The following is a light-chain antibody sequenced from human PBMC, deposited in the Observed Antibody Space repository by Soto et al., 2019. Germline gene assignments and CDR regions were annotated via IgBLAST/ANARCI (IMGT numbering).Light chain of an antibody. CDR2: LGS. V-gene: IGKV2-28*01. CDR1: QSLLHSNGCNY. CDR3: MQALQTHT. Sequence: DIVMTQSPLSLPVTPGEPASISCRSSQSLLHSNGCNYLDWYLQKPGQSPQLLIYLGSNRASGVPDRFSGSGSGTDFTLKISRVEAEDVGVYYCMQALQTHTFGQGTKVDIK. J-gene: IGKJ2*01.